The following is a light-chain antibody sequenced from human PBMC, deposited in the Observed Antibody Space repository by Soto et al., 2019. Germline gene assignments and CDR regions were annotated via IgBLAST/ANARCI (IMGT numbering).Light chain of an antibody. J-gene: IGKJ4*01. V-gene: IGKV3-15*01. Sequence: EIVMTQSPDTLSVSPGERATLFCRASQSVSSTVAWYQRRPGQAPRLLIYGASTRATGIPARFSGSGSGTEFTLTISSLQSEDFAVYYCQQYNDWLTFGGGTKVDIK. CDR1: QSVSST. CDR3: QQYNDWLT. CDR2: GAS.